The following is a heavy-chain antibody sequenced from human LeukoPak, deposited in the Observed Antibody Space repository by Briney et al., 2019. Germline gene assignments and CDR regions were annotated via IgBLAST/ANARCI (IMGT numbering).Heavy chain of an antibody. V-gene: IGHV3-7*01. CDR3: AQECVDSTGYYYVPNWFDP. CDR1: GFTFSSYW. Sequence: GGSLRLSCAASGFTFSSYWMSWVRQAPGKGLEWVANIKQDGSEKYYVDSVKGRFTISRDNAKNSLHLQMNSLRAEDTAVYYCAQECVDSTGYYYVPNWFDPWGQGTLVTVSS. J-gene: IGHJ5*02. CDR2: IKQDGSEK. D-gene: IGHD3-22*01.